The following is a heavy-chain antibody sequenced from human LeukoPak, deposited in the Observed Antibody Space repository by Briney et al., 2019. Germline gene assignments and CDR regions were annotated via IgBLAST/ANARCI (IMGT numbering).Heavy chain of an antibody. CDR2: ITADGAGA. CDR3: AEEEYLLLCPDY. V-gene: IGHV3-23*01. Sequence: GGSLRLSCTASGFTFSSYAMTWVRQAPGKGLEWVSGITADGAGAYYADSVKGRFTISRDNSMNTLFLEMDSLRAEDTAIYYCAEEEYLLLCPDYWGKGTLVTV. J-gene: IGHJ4*02. D-gene: IGHD2-15*01. CDR1: GFTFSSYA.